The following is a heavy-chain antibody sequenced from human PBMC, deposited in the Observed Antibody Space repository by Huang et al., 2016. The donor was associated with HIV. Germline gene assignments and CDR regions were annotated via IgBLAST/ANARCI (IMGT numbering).Heavy chain of an antibody. Sequence: QVQLVQSGAEVKKPGASVKVSCKASGYTFSSFGISWVRQAPGQGHEWVGWISVYNGNTKFAQKFQGRLTMTTDTSTSTAYMELRSLRSDDTAVYYCARGGGIQLWLLGYYYMDVWGNGTTVTVSS. V-gene: IGHV1-18*01. CDR2: ISVYNGNT. J-gene: IGHJ6*03. CDR3: ARGGGIQLWLLGYYYMDV. D-gene: IGHD5-18*01. CDR1: GYTFSSFG.